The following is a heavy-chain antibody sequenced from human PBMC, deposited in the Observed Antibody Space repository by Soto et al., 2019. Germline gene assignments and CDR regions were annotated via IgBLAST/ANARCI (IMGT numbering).Heavy chain of an antibody. D-gene: IGHD2-21*02. CDR2: AYWDDDN. V-gene: IGHV2-5*02. J-gene: IGHJ4*02. CDR3: APRRDSGDCNGGFFDY. CDR1: GFSLTTRPVG. Sequence: QITLRVSGPTLVKPTQTLTLSCTFSGFSLTTRPVGVGWIRQSPVKALEWLAFAYWDDDNRYSPSLRSMLTVTDDNPKNKVLLTMTNVDPVDTDTYFCAPRRDSGDCNGGFFDYWGQGTLVTVSS.